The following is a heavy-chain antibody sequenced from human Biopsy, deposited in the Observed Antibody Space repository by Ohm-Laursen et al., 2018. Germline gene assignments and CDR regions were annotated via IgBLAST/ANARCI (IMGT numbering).Heavy chain of an antibody. CDR1: GYSFTSYY. CDR3: ARNTGWYGDLYYFDY. Sequence: VKVSCKVSGYSFTSYYMHWVRQAPGQGLEWMGMINPSGSTTSYPQIFQGRVTMTRDTSKSTVYMELSSLRSADTAVYFCARNTGWYGDLYYFDYWGQGTLVTVSS. CDR2: INPSGSTT. J-gene: IGHJ4*02. V-gene: IGHV1-46*01. D-gene: IGHD6-19*01.